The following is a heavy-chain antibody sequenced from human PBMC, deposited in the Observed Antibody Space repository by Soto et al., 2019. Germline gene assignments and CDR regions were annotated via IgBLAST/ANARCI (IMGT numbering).Heavy chain of an antibody. V-gene: IGHV3-23*01. CDR1: GFTFSSYA. J-gene: IGHJ4*02. CDR2: ISGSGGST. Sequence: GGSLRLSCAASGFTFSSYAMSWVRQAPGKGLEWVSAISGSGGSTYYADSVKGRFTISRDNSKNTLYLQMNSLRAEDTAVYYCAKGYYYGSGSYYNYFDYWGQGTLVTVSS. D-gene: IGHD3-10*01. CDR3: AKGYYYGSGSYYNYFDY.